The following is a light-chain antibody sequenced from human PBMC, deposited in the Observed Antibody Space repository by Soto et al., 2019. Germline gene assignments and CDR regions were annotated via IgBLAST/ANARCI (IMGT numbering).Light chain of an antibody. V-gene: IGKV3-20*01. CDR1: QSINSF. J-gene: IGKJ1*01. CDR2: GAS. Sequence: EIVLTQSPGTLSLSPGEGATLSCRASQSINSFLAWYQQRRGQAPRLLIHGASNRATGIPDRFSGSGSGPDLTLPISRLEPEDFAGYYCQQYGGSPRTFGQGNKVDIK. CDR3: QQYGGSPRT.